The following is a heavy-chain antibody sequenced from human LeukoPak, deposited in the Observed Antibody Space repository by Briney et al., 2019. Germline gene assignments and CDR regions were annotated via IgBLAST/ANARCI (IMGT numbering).Heavy chain of an antibody. D-gene: IGHD3-10*01. CDR2: ISSSSSYI. CDR3: ARRPILWFGELLSESYYYYGMDV. J-gene: IGHJ6*02. CDR1: GFTFGSYS. V-gene: IGHV3-21*01. Sequence: GGSLRLSCAASGFTFGSYSMNWVRQAPGKGLEWVSSISSSSSYIYYADSVKGRFTISRDNAKNSLYLQMNSLRAEDTAVYYCARRPILWFGELLSESYYYYGMDVWGQGTTVTVSS.